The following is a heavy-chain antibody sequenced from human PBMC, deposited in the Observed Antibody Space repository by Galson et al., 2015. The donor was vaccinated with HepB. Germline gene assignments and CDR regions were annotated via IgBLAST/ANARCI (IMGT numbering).Heavy chain of an antibody. V-gene: IGHV3-9*01. CDR2: ISWNSGSI. J-gene: IGHJ4*02. D-gene: IGHD3-3*01. Sequence: SLRLSCAASGFTFDDYAMHWVRQAPGEGLEWVSGISWNSGSIGYADSVKGRFTISRDNAKNSLYLQMNSLRAEDTALYYCAKATYYDFWSGVDYWGQGTLVTVSS. CDR1: GFTFDDYA. CDR3: AKATYYDFWSGVDY.